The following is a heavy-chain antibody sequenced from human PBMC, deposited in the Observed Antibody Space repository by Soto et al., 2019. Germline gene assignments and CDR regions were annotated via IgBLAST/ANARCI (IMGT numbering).Heavy chain of an antibody. CDR2: IFPKFGTT. CDR3: EAEMAFGKLSVV. Sequence: SVKVSCKASGDTDTNYVISWVRQAPGQGLEWMGGIFPKFGTTYSAQKLQDRLTITADESTSTVYMQLSSLRLDDTAVYYCEAEMAFGKLSVVWGQGTTVTVSS. V-gene: IGHV1-69*13. D-gene: IGHD3-16*02. J-gene: IGHJ6*02. CDR1: GDTDTNYV.